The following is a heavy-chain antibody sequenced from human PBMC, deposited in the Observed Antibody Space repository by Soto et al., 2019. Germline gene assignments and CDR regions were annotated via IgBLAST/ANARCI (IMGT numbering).Heavy chain of an antibody. J-gene: IGHJ6*02. V-gene: IGHV1-18*01. CDR1: GYTFFTYG. CDR2: ISGDNVNT. Sequence: QVQLVQSGAEVKKPGASVRVSCKASGYTFFTYGVTWVRQAPGQGLEWMGWISGDNVNTNYAQKLQGRVSMTIDTFTRTAYMDLRTLTSDDTAVYCCARPQGAPGYYYGMDVWGQGTTVTVSS. D-gene: IGHD3-16*01. CDR3: ARPQGAPGYYYGMDV.